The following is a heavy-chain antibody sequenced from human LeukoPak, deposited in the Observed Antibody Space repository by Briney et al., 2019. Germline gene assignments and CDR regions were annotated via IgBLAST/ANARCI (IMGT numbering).Heavy chain of an antibody. CDR2: IYYSGAT. Sequence: SETLSLTCTVSGDSISSYYGSWTRQSPGKGRRWFGYIYYSGATNYNPSLESRVTISVDMSKNQFSLKLRSVTAADTALYYCARVTYYYDSSAYYGYYFDYWGQGALVTVSS. V-gene: IGHV4-59*01. D-gene: IGHD3-22*01. CDR1: GDSISSYY. J-gene: IGHJ4*02. CDR3: ARVTYYYDSSAYYGYYFDY.